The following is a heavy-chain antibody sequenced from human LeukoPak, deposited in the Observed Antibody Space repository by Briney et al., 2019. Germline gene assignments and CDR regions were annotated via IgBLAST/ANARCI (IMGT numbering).Heavy chain of an antibody. Sequence: SETLSLTCAVSGGSISSGGYSWSWIRQPPGKGLEWIGYIYHSGSTYYNPSLKSRVTISVDRSKNQFSLKLSSVTAGDTAVYYCARGWGPVYYFDYWGQGTLVTVSS. D-gene: IGHD2-8*01. CDR2: IYHSGST. J-gene: IGHJ4*02. CDR1: GGSISSGGYS. CDR3: ARGWGPVYYFDY. V-gene: IGHV4-30-2*01.